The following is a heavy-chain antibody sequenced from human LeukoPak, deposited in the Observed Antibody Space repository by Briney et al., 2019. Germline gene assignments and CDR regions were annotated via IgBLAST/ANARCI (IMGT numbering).Heavy chain of an antibody. CDR1: GGTFSGYA. J-gene: IGHJ6*03. V-gene: IGHV1-69*05. CDR2: LIPLFGTT. Sequence: ASVKVSCKASGGTFSGYAISWVRQAPGQGIEWMGGLIPLFGTTNCTRRLQGRITISTDESTTTAYMELSGLTLEDTAVYYCAGGDPFNYYMDVWGRGTTVSV. CDR3: AGGDPFNYYMDV. D-gene: IGHD4-17*01.